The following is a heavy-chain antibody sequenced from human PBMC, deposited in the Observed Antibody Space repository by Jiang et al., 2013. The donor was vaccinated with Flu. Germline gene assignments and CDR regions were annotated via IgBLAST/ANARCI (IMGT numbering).Heavy chain of an antibody. CDR1: GYILSELS. V-gene: IGHV1-24*01. D-gene: IGHD1-20*01. J-gene: IGHJ4*02. CDR2: FDPEDGKT. CDR3: VTDRGRYNWNGGYFYY. Sequence: SGAEVKKPGASVKVSCKVSGYILSELSMHWVRQAPGKGLEWMGGFDPEDGKTIYAQKLQGRVSMAEDAATDTVYMELSSLRSEDTAVYYCVTDRGRYNWNGGYFYYWGQGTLVTVSS.